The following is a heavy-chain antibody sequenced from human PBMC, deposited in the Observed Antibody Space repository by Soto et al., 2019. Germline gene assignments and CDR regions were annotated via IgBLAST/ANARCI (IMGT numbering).Heavy chain of an antibody. CDR1: GFTFRSYA. Sequence: VKLVESGGGVVQPGRSLRLSCAASGFTFRSYAMHWVRQAPGKGLECVAVIAYDGSNKCYRDSVKGRFTITRDNSKNPLYLQITSVRYEDTDVYYCARGDREDIAVVIGARPGEYGLDVWGQGTTVTVSS. CDR3: ARGDREDIAVVIGARPGEYGLDV. V-gene: IGHV3-30-3*01. J-gene: IGHJ6*02. CDR2: IAYDGSNK. D-gene: IGHD2-15*01.